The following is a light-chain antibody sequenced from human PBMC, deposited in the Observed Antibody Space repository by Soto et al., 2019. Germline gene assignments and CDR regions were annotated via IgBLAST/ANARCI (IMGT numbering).Light chain of an antibody. CDR2: GAS. CDR3: QQYNNWRGT. V-gene: IGKV3-15*01. J-gene: IGKJ1*01. CDR1: QSVSSN. Sequence: EIVMTQFPATLSVSPGERATLSCRASQSVSSNLAWYQQKPGQDPRLLIYGASTRAPGIPARFSGSRSGTEFTLTISSLQSEDFAVYYCQQYNNWRGTFGQGPKVEIK.